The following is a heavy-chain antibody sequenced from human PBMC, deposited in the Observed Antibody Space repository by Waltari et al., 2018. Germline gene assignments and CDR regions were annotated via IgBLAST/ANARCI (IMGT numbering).Heavy chain of an antibody. CDR3: ARRFIGAFDI. J-gene: IGHJ3*02. CDR1: GYTFTADG. V-gene: IGHV1-18*04. CDR2: IRAPRDKT. Sequence: QVQLVQSGPETKRPGASVQVSCKASGYTFTADGLSWVRQAPGQGLEWMGWIRAPRDKTNYAQKFQDRVTMTTDTTTSTAYMELRSLRSDDTAVYYCARRFIGAFDIWGQGTMVTVSS. D-gene: IGHD3-3*01.